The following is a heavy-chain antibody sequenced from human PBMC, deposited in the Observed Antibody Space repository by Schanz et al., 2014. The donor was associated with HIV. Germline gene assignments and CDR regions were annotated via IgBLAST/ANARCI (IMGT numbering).Heavy chain of an antibody. CDR2: IIPVSGTA. J-gene: IGHJ5*02. CDR3: AREKTTLNWFDP. Sequence: QVQLVQSGAEVKNPGSSVNVSCKTSGGTFSNYAISWVRQAPGQGLEWMGGIIPVSGTASYAQMFQGRVKIIADKSTSTAYMELSSLRSEDTAMYYCAREKTTLNWFDPWGQGTLVTVSS. CDR1: GGTFSNYA. V-gene: IGHV1-69*06.